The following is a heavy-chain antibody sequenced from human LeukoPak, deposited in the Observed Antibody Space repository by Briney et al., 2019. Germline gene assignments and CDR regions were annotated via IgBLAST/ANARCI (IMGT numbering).Heavy chain of an antibody. CDR1: GFTFTDYP. Sequence: PGRSLRLSCTASGFTFTDYPIHWVRQAPGKGLEWVAVISYDGGNKYYADSVKGRFTISRDNSKNTLYLQMNSLRDEDTALYYCAKDITGGRSSPYFDSWGQGTLVTVSS. D-gene: IGHD1-14*01. V-gene: IGHV3-30-3*01. CDR2: ISYDGGNK. J-gene: IGHJ4*02. CDR3: AKDITGGRSSPYFDS.